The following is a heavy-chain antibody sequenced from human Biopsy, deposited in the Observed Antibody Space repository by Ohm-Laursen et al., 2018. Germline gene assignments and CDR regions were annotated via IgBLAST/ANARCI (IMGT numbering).Heavy chain of an antibody. CDR2: VGGSGGMT. Sequence: SLRLSCAASGFTFYSFAMSWIRQAPGKGLEWVGGVGGSGGMTTYADSVAGRFTISRDNSKNTLYLHMNSLRVEDTDVYYCAKADPFLWGECRALSPSSLDHGGQGALVIVSS. V-gene: IGHV3-23*01. CDR1: GFTFYSFA. D-gene: IGHD3-16*01. J-gene: IGHJ4*02. CDR3: AKADPFLWGECRALSPSSLDH.